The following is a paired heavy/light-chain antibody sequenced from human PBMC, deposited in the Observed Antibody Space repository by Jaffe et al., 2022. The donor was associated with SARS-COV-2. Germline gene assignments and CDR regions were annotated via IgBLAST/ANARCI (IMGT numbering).Heavy chain of an antibody. CDR1: GYTFTGYY. CDR3: ASEGVTTDADYYYYGMDV. CDR2: INPNSGGT. J-gene: IGHJ6*02. V-gene: IGHV1-2*06. D-gene: IGHD2-21*02. Sequence: QVQLVQSGAEVKKPGASVKVSCKASGYTFTGYYMHWVRQAPGQGLEWMGRINPNSGGTNYAQKFQGRVTMTRDTSISTAYMELSRLRSDDTAVYYCASEGVTTDADYYYYGMDVWGQGTTVTVSS.
Light chain of an antibody. J-gene: IGLJ1*01. V-gene: IGLV2-23*02. CDR3: CSYAGSSYV. CDR2: EVS. Sequence: QSALTQPASVSGSPGQSITISCTGTSSDVGSYNLVSWYQQHPGKAPKLMIYEVSKRPSGVSNRFSGSKSGNTASLTISGLQAEDEADYYCCSYAGSSYVFGTGTKVTVL. CDR1: SSDVGSYNL.